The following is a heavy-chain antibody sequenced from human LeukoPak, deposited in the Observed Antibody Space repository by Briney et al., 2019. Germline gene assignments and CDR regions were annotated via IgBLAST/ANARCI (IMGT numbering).Heavy chain of an antibody. V-gene: IGHV4-59*01. CDR2: IYYSGST. CDR3: ARVAYCGGDCYSFDY. Sequence: SETLSLTCTVSGGSISGYYWSWIRQPPGKGLEWIAYIYYSGSTNYNPSLKSRVTISVDTSKKQFSLKLSSATAADTAVYYCARVAYCGGDCYSFDYWGQGTLVTVSS. J-gene: IGHJ4*02. CDR1: GGSISGYY. D-gene: IGHD2-21*02.